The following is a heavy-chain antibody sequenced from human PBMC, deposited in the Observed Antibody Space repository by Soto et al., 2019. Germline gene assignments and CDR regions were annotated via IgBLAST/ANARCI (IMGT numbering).Heavy chain of an antibody. Sequence: EVQLVESGGGLVQPGGSLRLSCAASGFTFSSYWLHWVRQAPGKGLVWVSRINSDGSSTSYADSVKGRFTISRDNAKNTRYLQMNSLRAEDTAVYYCVRTSLVVAAATREAYWGPGTLVTVSS. CDR2: INSDGSST. V-gene: IGHV3-74*01. J-gene: IGHJ4*02. D-gene: IGHD2-15*01. CDR1: GFTFSSYW. CDR3: VRTSLVVAAATREAY.